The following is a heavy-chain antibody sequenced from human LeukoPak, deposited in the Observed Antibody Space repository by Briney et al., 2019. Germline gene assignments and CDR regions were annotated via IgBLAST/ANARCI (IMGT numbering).Heavy chain of an antibody. V-gene: IGHV3-53*01. CDR2: IYSGGST. Sequence: PGGSLRLSCAASRFTFSSYAMSWVRQAPGKGLEWVSVIYSGGSTYYADSVKGRFTISRDNSKNTLYLQMNSLRAEDTAVYYCAREPYGDYGPTDGDYWGQGTLVTVSS. CDR3: AREPYGDYGPTDGDY. D-gene: IGHD4-17*01. CDR1: RFTFSSYA. J-gene: IGHJ4*02.